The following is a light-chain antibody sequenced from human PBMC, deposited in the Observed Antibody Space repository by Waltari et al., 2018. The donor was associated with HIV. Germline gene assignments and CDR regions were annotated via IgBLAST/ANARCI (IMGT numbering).Light chain of an antibody. CDR3: QQYNNWPLKT. Sequence: EIVMTQSPATLSVSPGERATLSCRASQSVSSNLAWYQQKPGQAPRLLIYGASTRATGIPARFSGSGSGTEFTLTISSLQSEDFAVYYCQQYNNWPLKTFGQGTKVEIK. J-gene: IGKJ1*01. CDR2: GAS. V-gene: IGKV3-15*01. CDR1: QSVSSN.